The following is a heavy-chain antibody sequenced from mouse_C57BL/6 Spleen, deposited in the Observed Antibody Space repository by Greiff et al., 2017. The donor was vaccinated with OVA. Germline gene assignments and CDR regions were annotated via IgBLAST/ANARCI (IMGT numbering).Heavy chain of an antibody. J-gene: IGHJ1*03. CDR1: GYTFTSYW. D-gene: IGHD1-1*01. Sequence: VQLPQPGAELVMPGASVKLSCKASGYTFTSYWMHWVKQRPGQGLEWIGEIDPSDSYTNYNQKFKGKSTLTVDKSSSTAYMQLSSLTSEDSAVYYCARFYYGSSYWYFDVWGTGTTVTVSS. V-gene: IGHV1-69*01. CDR2: IDPSDSYT. CDR3: ARFYYGSSYWYFDV.